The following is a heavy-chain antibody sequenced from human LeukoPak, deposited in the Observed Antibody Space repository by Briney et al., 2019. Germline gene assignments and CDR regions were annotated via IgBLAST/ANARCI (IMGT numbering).Heavy chain of an antibody. CDR1: GFTFSSYG. CDR2: IWYDGSNK. J-gene: IGHJ6*02. Sequence: SGGSLRLSCAASGFTFSSYGMHWVRQAPGKGLEWVAVIWYDGSNKYYADSVKGRFTISRDNSKNTLYLQMNSLRAEDTAVYYCARLAGSLYYYYYGMDVWGQGTTVTVSS. CDR3: ARLAGSLYYYYYGMDV. D-gene: IGHD2-2*02. V-gene: IGHV3-33*01.